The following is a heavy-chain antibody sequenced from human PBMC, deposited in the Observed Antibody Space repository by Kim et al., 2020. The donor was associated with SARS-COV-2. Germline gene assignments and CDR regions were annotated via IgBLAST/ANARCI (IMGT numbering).Heavy chain of an antibody. Sequence: ADSGKGRFTISRDNSKTTLYLQMNSLRAEDTAVYYCARARGGSYYYGMDVWGQGTTVTVSS. V-gene: IGHV3-30*01. D-gene: IGHD1-26*01. CDR3: ARARGGSYYYGMDV. J-gene: IGHJ6*02.